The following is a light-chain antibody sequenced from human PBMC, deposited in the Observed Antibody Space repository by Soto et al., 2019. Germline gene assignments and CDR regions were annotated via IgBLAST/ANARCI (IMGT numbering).Light chain of an antibody. Sequence: QSALTQPASVSGSPGQSITISCTGTSSDIGGYNYVSWYQQHPGKAPKLMIYEGTKRPSGVSDRFSVSKSGNTASLTISGLQADDEADYHCCSYAGRSILVFGTGTKVTVL. CDR3: CSYAGRSILV. CDR1: SSDIGGYNY. J-gene: IGLJ1*01. CDR2: EGT. V-gene: IGLV2-14*01.